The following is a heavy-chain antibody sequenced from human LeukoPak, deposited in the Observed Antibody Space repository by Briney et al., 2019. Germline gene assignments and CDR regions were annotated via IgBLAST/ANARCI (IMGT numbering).Heavy chain of an antibody. V-gene: IGHV4-31*03. CDR1: GSSITNGGYY. CDR2: IYYSGIT. CDR3: ARDRRIIAFDI. Sequence: SETLSLTCSVSGSSITNGGYYWNWVRQHPGKGLEWIGYIYYSGITYYNPSLKSRVSISIDKSKNQFSLKLRSVTAADTAVYFCARDRRIIAFDIWGQGTMVTVSS. D-gene: IGHD3-16*01. J-gene: IGHJ3*02.